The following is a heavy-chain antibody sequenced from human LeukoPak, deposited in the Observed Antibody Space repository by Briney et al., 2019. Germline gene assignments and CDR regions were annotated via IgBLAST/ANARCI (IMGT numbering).Heavy chain of an antibody. CDR1: GGSISSSSYY. V-gene: IGHV4-39*07. CDR3: ARGYCSGSSCYSYYYYNYMDV. Sequence: SETLSLTCTVSGGSISSSSYYWGWIRQPPGKGLEWSGSIYYSGSTYYNPSLKSRVTISVDTSKNQFSLKLSSVTAADTAVYYCARGYCSGSSCYSYYYYNYMDVWGKGTTVTVSS. D-gene: IGHD2-15*01. CDR2: IYYSGST. J-gene: IGHJ6*03.